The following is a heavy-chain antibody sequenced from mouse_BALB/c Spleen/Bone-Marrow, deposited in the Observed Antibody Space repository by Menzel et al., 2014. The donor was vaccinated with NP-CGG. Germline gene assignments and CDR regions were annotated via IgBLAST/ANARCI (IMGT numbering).Heavy chain of an antibody. CDR2: IDPENGNT. Sequence: EVQLQQSGAELVKPGASVKLSCTASGFNIKDTYMHWVKQRPEQGLEWIGRIDPENGNTKYDPKFQGKATITADTSSNTAYLQLISLTSEDTAVYYCASYYYGSSTFAYWGQGTLVTVSA. CDR3: ASYYYGSSTFAY. V-gene: IGHV14-3*02. CDR1: GFNIKDTY. D-gene: IGHD1-1*01. J-gene: IGHJ3*01.